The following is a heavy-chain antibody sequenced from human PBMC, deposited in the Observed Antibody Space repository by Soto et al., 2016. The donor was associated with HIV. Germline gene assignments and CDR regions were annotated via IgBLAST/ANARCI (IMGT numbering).Heavy chain of an antibody. V-gene: IGHV4-34*01. CDR3: ARGWRGVFRGVISHNWFDP. J-gene: IGHJ5*02. D-gene: IGHD3-10*01. CDR2: INHSGRT. Sequence: QVQLQQWGAGLLKPSETLSLTCAVYGASFSGHYWSWIRQPPGKGLEWIGEINHSGRTNYNPSLKSRVTMSVDTSKNQFSLRLSSVTATDTAVYYCARGWRGVFRGVISHNWFDPWGQGTLVTVSS. CDR1: GASFSGHY.